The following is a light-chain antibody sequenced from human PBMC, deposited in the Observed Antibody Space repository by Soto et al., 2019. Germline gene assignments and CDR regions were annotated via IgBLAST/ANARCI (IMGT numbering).Light chain of an antibody. CDR1: ESISTY. J-gene: IGKJ2*01. V-gene: IGKV1-39*01. Sequence: DIQMTQSPSSLSASVGDRVTITCRASESISTYLNWYQHKPGQAPKLLIYAASSLQSAVPSRFSGSGSGTDFTLTISSQQPEDCATYYCPQTYSTPYTFGPGTKLEIK. CDR3: PQTYSTPYT. CDR2: AAS.